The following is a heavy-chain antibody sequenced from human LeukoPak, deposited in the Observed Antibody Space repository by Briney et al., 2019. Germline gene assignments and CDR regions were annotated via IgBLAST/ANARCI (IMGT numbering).Heavy chain of an antibody. V-gene: IGHV4-59*13. CDR1: GGSIRSYY. CDR3: ARHRRLAWFGELSHRSFDY. CDR2: SYYSEST. Sequence: SETLSLTCTVSGGSIRSYYWSWIRQPPAKGQERVGYSYYSESTNSDSSLKRQVTITVDTSKNQYDLKLSSVSAADTAVDCSARHRRLAWFGELSHRSFDYWGQGTLVSVSS. D-gene: IGHD3-10*01. J-gene: IGHJ4*02.